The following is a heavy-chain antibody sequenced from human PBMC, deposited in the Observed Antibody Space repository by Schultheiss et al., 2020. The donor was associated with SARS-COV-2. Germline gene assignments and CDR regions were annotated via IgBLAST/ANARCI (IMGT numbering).Heavy chain of an antibody. V-gene: IGHV4-59*01. D-gene: IGHD3-3*01. Sequence: SETLSLTCSVSGGSMNNYYWSWIRQPPGKGLEYIGYIFETGGTNYNPSLKSRATISIDMSKNQFSLKLKSVTAADTAVYFCARSPLGYFDSWGQGTLVTASS. J-gene: IGHJ4*02. CDR3: ARSPLGYFDS. CDR2: IFETGGT. CDR1: GGSMNNYY.